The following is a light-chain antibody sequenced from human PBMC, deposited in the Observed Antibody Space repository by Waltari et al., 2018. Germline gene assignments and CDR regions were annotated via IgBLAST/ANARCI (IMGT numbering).Light chain of an antibody. CDR3: QHYVRLPAT. Sequence: ELILTQSPGTLSLSPGERATLSCRASQSISRPLAWYQQKPGQAPRLLIYDASTRATGIPDRFSGSGSGTDFSLTISRLEPEDSAVYYCQHYVRLPATFGQGTKVEIK. CDR2: DAS. V-gene: IGKV3-20*01. CDR1: QSISRP. J-gene: IGKJ1*01.